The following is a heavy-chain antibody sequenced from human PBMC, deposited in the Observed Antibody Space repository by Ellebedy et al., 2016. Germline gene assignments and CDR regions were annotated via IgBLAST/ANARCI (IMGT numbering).Heavy chain of an antibody. Sequence: ASVKVSCKASGYTFTGYYMHWVRQAPGQGLEWMGWMNPNSGNTGYAQKFQGRVTMTRNTSINTADMELSSLRSEDTAVYYCARGFDGSGSYYYYGMDVWGQGTTVTVS. CDR1: GYTFTGYY. D-gene: IGHD3-10*01. CDR3: ARGFDGSGSYYYYGMDV. V-gene: IGHV1-8*02. J-gene: IGHJ6*02. CDR2: MNPNSGNT.